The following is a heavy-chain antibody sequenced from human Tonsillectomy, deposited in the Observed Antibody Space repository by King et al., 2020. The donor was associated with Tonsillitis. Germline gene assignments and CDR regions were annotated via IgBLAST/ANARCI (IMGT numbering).Heavy chain of an antibody. Sequence: VQLQESGPGLVKPSGTLSLTCAVSGGSISSSNWWSWVRQPPGKGLEWIGEIYESGSTNYNPSLKSRVTISVDRSKNQFSLKLRSVTAADAAVYYCARYYYDSTGYNYYFDYWDQGTLVTVSS. J-gene: IGHJ4*02. V-gene: IGHV4-4*02. CDR2: IYESGST. D-gene: IGHD3-22*01. CDR1: GGSISSSNW. CDR3: ARYYYDSTGYNYYFDY.